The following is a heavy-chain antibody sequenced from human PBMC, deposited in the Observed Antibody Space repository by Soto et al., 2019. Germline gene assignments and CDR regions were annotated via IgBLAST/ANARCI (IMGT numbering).Heavy chain of an antibody. CDR3: ARLTTVLGAFDY. V-gene: IGHV4-59*08. D-gene: IGHD3-16*01. CDR2: VFYSGST. J-gene: IGHJ4*02. Sequence: SETLSLTCTVSGGSMSSFYWSWIRQPPGKGLEWIGNVFYSGSTIYNPSLKSRVTISVDTSKSQFSLKLSSVTAADTAVYYCARLTTVLGAFDYWGQGTLVTVSS. CDR1: GGSMSSFY.